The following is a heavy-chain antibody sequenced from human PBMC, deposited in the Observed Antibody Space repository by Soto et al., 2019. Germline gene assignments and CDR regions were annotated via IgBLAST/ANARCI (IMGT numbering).Heavy chain of an antibody. J-gene: IGHJ3*02. D-gene: IGHD2-15*01. CDR1: GFTFTNSW. Sequence: GGSLRLSCAASGFTFTNSWMNWVLQAPGKGLEWVGRIRSKTDGGTTDYAAPVKGRFTISRDDSKTTLYLQMNSLKTEDTAVYYCPIDSCSGGNCYNAFDIWGQGTMVTVSS. CDR3: PIDSCSGGNCYNAFDI. CDR2: IRSKTDGGTT. V-gene: IGHV3-15*07.